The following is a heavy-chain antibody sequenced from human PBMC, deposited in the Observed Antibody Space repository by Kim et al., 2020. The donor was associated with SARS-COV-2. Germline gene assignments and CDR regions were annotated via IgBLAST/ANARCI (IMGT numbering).Heavy chain of an antibody. CDR3: AKSPGDYDSSGYYYLNYYYYGMDV. D-gene: IGHD3-22*01. J-gene: IGHJ6*02. CDR1: GFTFSSYA. Sequence: GGSLRLSCAASGFTFSSYAMSWVRQAPGKGLEWVSAISGSGGSTYYADSVKGRFTISRDNSKNTLYLQMNSLRAEDTAVYYCAKSPGDYDSSGYYYLNYYYYGMDVWGQGTTVTVSS. CDR2: ISGSGGST. V-gene: IGHV3-23*01.